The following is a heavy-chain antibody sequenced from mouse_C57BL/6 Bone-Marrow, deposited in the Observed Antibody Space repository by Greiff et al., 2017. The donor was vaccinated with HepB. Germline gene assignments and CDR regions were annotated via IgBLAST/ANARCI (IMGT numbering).Heavy chain of an antibody. V-gene: IGHV5-6*01. Sequence: DVHLVESGGDLVKPGGSLKLSCAASGFTFSSYGMSWVRQTPDKRLEWVATISSGGSYTYYPDSVKGRFTISRDNAKNTLYLQMSSLKSEDTAMYYCARGAIYYGNYVGVFDYWGQGTTLTVSS. J-gene: IGHJ2*01. D-gene: IGHD2-1*01. CDR2: ISSGGSYT. CDR3: ARGAIYYGNYVGVFDY. CDR1: GFTFSSYG.